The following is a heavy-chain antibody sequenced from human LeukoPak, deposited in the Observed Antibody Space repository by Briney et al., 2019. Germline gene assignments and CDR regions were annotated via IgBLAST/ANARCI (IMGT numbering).Heavy chain of an antibody. CDR2: MNPNSGNT. V-gene: IGHV1-8*03. CDR3: ARELDRNWFDP. Sequence: ASVKVSCKASGYTFTSYDINWVRQATGQGLEWMGWMNPNSGNTGYAQKFQGRVTITRNTSISTAYMELSSLRSEDAAVYYCARELDRNWFDPWGQGTLVTVSS. D-gene: IGHD1-1*01. J-gene: IGHJ5*02. CDR1: GYTFTSYD.